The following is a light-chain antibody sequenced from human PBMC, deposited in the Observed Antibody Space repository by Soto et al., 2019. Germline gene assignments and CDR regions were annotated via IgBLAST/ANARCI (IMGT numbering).Light chain of an antibody. CDR2: KAT. CDR1: HSISSW. V-gene: IGKV1-5*03. J-gene: IGKJ2*01. CDR3: QQYNSNPVT. Sequence: DIQMTRTPSTLSASVGDRVTITCRASHSISSWLAWYWQKPGKAPKLLIYKATSLESGVPFGFYGSGSVTDFTLIISSMQSDDFASYYCQQYNSNPVTFGHGAKGDIK.